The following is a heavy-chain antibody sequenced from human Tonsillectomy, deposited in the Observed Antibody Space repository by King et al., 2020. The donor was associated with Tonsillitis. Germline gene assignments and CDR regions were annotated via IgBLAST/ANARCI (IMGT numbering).Heavy chain of an antibody. Sequence: VQLVESGGGLVQPGGSLRLSCAASGFTFSSYAMSWVRQAPGKGLEWVSAISGSGAGTYYADSVKGRFTISRDNSKNTLYLQMNGLRAEDTAVYYCAKDGSDWGGDCYPIDAFDFWGQGTLVTVSS. V-gene: IGHV3-23*04. CDR1: GFTFSSYA. D-gene: IGHD2-21*02. J-gene: IGHJ3*01. CDR3: AKDGSDWGGDCYPIDAFDF. CDR2: ISGSGAGT.